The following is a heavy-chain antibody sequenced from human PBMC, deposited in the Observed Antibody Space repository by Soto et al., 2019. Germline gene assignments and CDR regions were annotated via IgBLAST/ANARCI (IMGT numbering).Heavy chain of an antibody. J-gene: IGHJ4*02. CDR2: ISGSGTGT. CDR1: GFTFSRYA. Sequence: EVHLLESGGGLVQPGGSLRLSCAASGFTFSRYALNCVRQAPGKGLEWVAGISGSGTGTHYAPSVKSRFIISNESSKNTFYLRMNSLRAEDTAMYYCARSLTALFSLGDLNYWGQGALVTVSS. CDR3: ARSLTALFSLGDLNY. D-gene: IGHD2-21*01. V-gene: IGHV3-23*01.